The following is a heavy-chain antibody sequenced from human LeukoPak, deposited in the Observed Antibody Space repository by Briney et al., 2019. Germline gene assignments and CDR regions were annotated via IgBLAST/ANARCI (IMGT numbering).Heavy chain of an antibody. CDR3: AKEDYYDAFDI. V-gene: IGHV3-30*18. Sequence: GGSLRLSCAASGFTFSSYGMHWVRQAPGKGLEWVAVISYDGSNKYYVDSVKGRFTISRDNSKNTLYLQMNSLRAEDTAVYYCAKEDYYDAFDIWGQGTMVTVSS. CDR1: GFTFSSYG. J-gene: IGHJ3*02. CDR2: ISYDGSNK. D-gene: IGHD1-26*01.